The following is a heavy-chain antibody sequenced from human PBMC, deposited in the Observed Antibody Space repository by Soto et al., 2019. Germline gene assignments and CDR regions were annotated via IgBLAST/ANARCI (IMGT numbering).Heavy chain of an antibody. V-gene: IGHV4-30-4*01. CDR2: IYYSGST. D-gene: IGHD2-15*01. CDR1: GGSISSGDYY. J-gene: IGHJ5*02. CDR3: AREVVVVVAATGGNWFDP. Sequence: ASETLSLTCTVSGGSISSGDYYWSWIRQPPGKGLEWIGYIYYSGSTYYNPSLKSRVTISVDTSKNQFSLKLSSVTAADTAVYYCAREVVVVVAATGGNWFDPWGQGTLVTVSS.